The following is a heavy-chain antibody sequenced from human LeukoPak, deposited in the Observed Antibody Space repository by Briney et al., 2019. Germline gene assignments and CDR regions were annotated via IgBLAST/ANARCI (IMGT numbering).Heavy chain of an antibody. CDR2: ISGSGDST. J-gene: IGHJ4*02. D-gene: IGHD1-26*01. CDR1: GFTFNSYA. CDR3: AKSRGESRGASNY. V-gene: IGHV3-23*01. Sequence: GGSLRLSCAASGFTFNSYAMSWVRQAPGKGLEWVSAISGSGDSTYYADSVKGRFTISRDSSKNTLYLQMNSLRAEDTAVYYCAKSRGESRGASNYWGQGTLVTVSS.